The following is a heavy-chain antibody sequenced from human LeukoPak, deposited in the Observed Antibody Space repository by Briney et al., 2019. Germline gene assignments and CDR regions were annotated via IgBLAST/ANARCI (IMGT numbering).Heavy chain of an antibody. Sequence: ASVKVSCKASGYTFANYAINWVRQAPGQGLEWMGWINTNTGNPTYAQGFTGRFVFSLDTSVSTAYLQISSLKAEDTAVYYCAREEQYSRTSRWFDPWGQGTLVTVSS. D-gene: IGHD6-13*01. CDR1: GYTFANYA. V-gene: IGHV7-4-1*02. CDR3: AREEQYSRTSRWFDP. J-gene: IGHJ5*02. CDR2: INTNTGNP.